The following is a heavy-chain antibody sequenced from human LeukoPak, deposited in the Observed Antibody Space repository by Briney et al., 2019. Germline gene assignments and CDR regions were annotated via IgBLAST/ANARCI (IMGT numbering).Heavy chain of an antibody. J-gene: IGHJ4*02. V-gene: IGHV3-53*01. CDR2: IYTGESA. Sequence: GGSLRLSCAVSGFIVSSNYMSWVRQAPGKGLEWVSVIYTGESASYADSVKGRFSISRDISENTLYLQMDSLRAEDTAVYYCVRDSRVDNPGLYWGQGTLVTASS. CDR1: GFIVSSNY. CDR3: VRDSRVDNPGLY. D-gene: IGHD1-1*01.